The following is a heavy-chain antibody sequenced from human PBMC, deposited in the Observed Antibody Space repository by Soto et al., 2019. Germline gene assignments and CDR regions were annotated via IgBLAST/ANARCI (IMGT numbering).Heavy chain of an antibody. CDR3: ARGALYSGYDSRFAY. D-gene: IGHD5-12*01. CDR1: GGTFSSYA. CDR2: IIPIFGTA. V-gene: IGHV1-69*13. Sequence: SVKVSCKASGGTFSSYAISWVRQAPGQGLEWMGGIIPIFGTANYAQKFQGRVTITADESTSTAYMELSSLRSEDTAVYYCARGALYSGYDSRFAYWGQGTLVTVSS. J-gene: IGHJ4*02.